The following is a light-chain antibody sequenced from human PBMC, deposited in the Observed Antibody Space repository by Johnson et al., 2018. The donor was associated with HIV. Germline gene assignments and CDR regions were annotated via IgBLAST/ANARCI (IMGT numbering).Light chain of an antibody. CDR1: SSNVGNNY. J-gene: IGLJ1*01. V-gene: IGLV1-51*01. CDR3: GTWDSSLSAHYI. CDR2: ENN. Sequence: QSVLTQPPSVSAAPGQKVTISCSGSSSNVGNNYVSWYQQLPETAPKLLIYENNKRPSGIPDRFSDSKSGTSATLGITGLQTGDEADYYCGTWDSSLSAHYIFGTGTKVTVL.